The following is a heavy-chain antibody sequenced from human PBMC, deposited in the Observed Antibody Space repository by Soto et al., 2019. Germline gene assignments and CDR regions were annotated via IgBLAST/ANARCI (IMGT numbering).Heavy chain of an antibody. D-gene: IGHD1-1*01. V-gene: IGHV3-21*01. CDR1: GFTFSSYS. CDR3: AREYVGERGTSNYYYYMDV. CDR2: ISSSSSYI. Sequence: EVQLVESGGGLVKPGGSLRLSCAASGFTFSSYSMNWVRQAPGKGLEWVSSISSSSSYIYYADSVKGRFTISRDNAKNSLYLQMNSLRAEDTAVYYCAREYVGERGTSNYYYYMDVWGKGTTVTVSS. J-gene: IGHJ6*03.